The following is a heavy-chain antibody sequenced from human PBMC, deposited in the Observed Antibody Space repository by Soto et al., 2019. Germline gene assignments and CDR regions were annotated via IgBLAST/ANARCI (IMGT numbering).Heavy chain of an antibody. J-gene: IGHJ6*02. CDR2: IIPIFGTA. Sequence: QVQLVQSGAEVKKPGSSVKVSCKASGGTFSSYAISWVRQAPGQGLEWMGGIIPIFGTANYAQKFQGRVTITADESTSTAYMELSSLRSEDTAMYYCARAVAIAARQNYYGMDVWGQGTTVTVSS. D-gene: IGHD6-6*01. CDR3: ARAVAIAARQNYYGMDV. CDR1: GGTFSSYA. V-gene: IGHV1-69*01.